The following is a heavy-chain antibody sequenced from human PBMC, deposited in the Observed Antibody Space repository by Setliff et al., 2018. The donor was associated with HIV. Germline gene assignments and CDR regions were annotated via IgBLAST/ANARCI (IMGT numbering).Heavy chain of an antibody. CDR1: GFTFSTYR. CDR3: AKDKGVTTPAFDI. D-gene: IGHD4-17*01. Sequence: GGSLRLSCAASGFTFSTYRMNWVRQAPGKGLEWVSAISSSGGATYYADSVKGRFTISRDNSKNTLYLQMNSLRVEDTAVYYCAKDKGVTTPAFDIWGQGTMVTVSS. J-gene: IGHJ3*02. CDR2: ISSSGGAT. V-gene: IGHV3-23*01.